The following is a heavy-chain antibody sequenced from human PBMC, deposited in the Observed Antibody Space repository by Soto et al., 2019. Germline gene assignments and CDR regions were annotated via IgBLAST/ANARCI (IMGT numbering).Heavy chain of an antibody. CDR1: GYTFTSYG. J-gene: IGHJ3*02. CDR2: ISAYNGNT. Sequence: QVPLVQSGAEVKKPGASVKVSCKASGYTFTSYGISWVRQAPGQGLEWMGWISAYNGNTNYAQKLQGRVTMTTDTSTSTAYMELRSPRSDDTAVYYCARDLGDYYDREQNAFDIWGQGTMVTVSS. V-gene: IGHV1-18*01. D-gene: IGHD3-22*01. CDR3: ARDLGDYYDREQNAFDI.